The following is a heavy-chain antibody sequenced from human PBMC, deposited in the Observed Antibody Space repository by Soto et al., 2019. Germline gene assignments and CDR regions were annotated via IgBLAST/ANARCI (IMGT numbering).Heavy chain of an antibody. CDR1: GFSLSTSGVG. CDR2: IYWDDDK. V-gene: IGHV2-5*02. D-gene: IGHD5-12*01. CDR3: AHVYGGYDNFDY. Sequence: QITLKESGPTLVKPTQTLTLTCTFSGFSLSTSGVGVGWIRQPPGKALEWLALIYWDDDKRYSPSLKSRLTITKYTSNNQVVLTMTNMDPVDRATYYCAHVYGGYDNFDYWGQGTLVTVSS. J-gene: IGHJ4*02.